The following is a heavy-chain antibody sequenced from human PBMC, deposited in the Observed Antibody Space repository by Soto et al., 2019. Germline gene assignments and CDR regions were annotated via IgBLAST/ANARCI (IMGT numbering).Heavy chain of an antibody. CDR2: IYYSGST. CDR1: GGSISSSSYY. V-gene: IGHV4-39*01. J-gene: IGHJ5*02. D-gene: IGHD3-3*02. Sequence: PSETLSLTCTVSGGSISSSSYYWGWIRQPPGKGLEWIGSIYYSGSTYYNPSLKSRVTISVDTSKNQFSLKLSSVTAADTAVYYCASPKIAFYNWFDPWGQRTLVPVSX. CDR3: ASPKIAFYNWFDP.